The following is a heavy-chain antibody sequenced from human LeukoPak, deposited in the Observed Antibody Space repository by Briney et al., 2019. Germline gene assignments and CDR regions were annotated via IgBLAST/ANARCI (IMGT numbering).Heavy chain of an antibody. CDR1: GGSISSYY. J-gene: IGHJ4*02. D-gene: IGHD5-24*01. Sequence: SETLSLTCTVSGGSISSYYWSWIRQPPGKGLEWIGYIYYSGSTNYNPSLKSRVTISVDTSKNQFSLKLSSVTAADTAMYYCARSRDGYNSRDFDYWGQGTLVTVSS. V-gene: IGHV4-59*08. CDR2: IYYSGST. CDR3: ARSRDGYNSRDFDY.